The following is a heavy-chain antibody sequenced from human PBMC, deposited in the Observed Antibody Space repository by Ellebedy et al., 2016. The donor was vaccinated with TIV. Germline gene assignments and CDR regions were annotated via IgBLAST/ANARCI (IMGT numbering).Heavy chain of an antibody. CDR2: IFTGGNT. D-gene: IGHD3-10*01. V-gene: IGHV4-59*08. Sequence: MPSETLSLTCTVSNGSISSYFWSWIRPPPGRGLEWIGFIFTGGNTNYNPSLESRVTIPLDTSKNQLSLRLSSVTASATAVYFCARHRGYLNADLHPWGQGTLVTVSS. CDR1: NGSISSYF. CDR3: ARHRGYLNADLHP. J-gene: IGHJ1*01.